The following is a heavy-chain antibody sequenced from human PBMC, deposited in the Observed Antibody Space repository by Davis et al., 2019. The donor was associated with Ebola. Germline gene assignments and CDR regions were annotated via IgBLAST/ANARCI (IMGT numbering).Heavy chain of an antibody. J-gene: IGHJ4*02. V-gene: IGHV3-48*04. CDR1: GFIFSSYS. D-gene: IGHD4-17*01. CDR3: ARGYGTFDY. CDR2: ISSSSSTI. Sequence: GGSLRLSCAASGFIFSSYSMNWVRQAPGKGLEWVSYISSSSSTIDYADSVKGRFSISRDNAKNSLYLQMHSLRAEDTAVYYCARGYGTFDYWGQGTLVTVSS.